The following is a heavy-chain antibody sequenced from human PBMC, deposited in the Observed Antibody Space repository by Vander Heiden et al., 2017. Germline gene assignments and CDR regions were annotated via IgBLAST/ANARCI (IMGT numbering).Heavy chain of an antibody. Sequence: QVQLQESGPGLVKPSETLSLPCGVSGYSISSGYYWGWIRQPPGKGLEWIGRIYHSGSTDYNPSLKSRATISVDTSENQFSLKLSPVTAADTAVYYCARVVPRGWFDPWGQGTLVTVSS. D-gene: IGHD2-15*01. CDR1: GYSISSGYY. CDR3: ARVVPRGWFDP. CDR2: IYHSGST. V-gene: IGHV4-38-2*01. J-gene: IGHJ5*02.